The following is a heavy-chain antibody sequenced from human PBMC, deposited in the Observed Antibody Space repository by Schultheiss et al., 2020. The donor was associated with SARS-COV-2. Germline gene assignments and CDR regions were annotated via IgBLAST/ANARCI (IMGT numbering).Heavy chain of an antibody. V-gene: IGHV4-61*02. CDR2: IYTSGST. CDR3: ARHDDTYDDYNVNFDY. D-gene: IGHD5-24*01. CDR1: GGSISSGSYY. J-gene: IGHJ4*02. Sequence: SETLSLTCTVSGGSISSGSYYWSWIRQPAGKGLEWIGRIYTSGSTNYNPSLKSRVTISVDTSKNQFSLKLSSVTAADTAVYYCARHDDTYDDYNVNFDYWGQGTLVTVSS.